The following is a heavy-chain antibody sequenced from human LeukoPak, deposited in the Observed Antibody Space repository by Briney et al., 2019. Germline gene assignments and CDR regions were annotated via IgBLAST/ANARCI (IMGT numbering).Heavy chain of an antibody. CDR1: GFSFSGHW. CDR2: ISPTGSTT. V-gene: IGHV3-74*01. CDR3: ARGPNSNWSGLDF. D-gene: IGHD6-6*01. J-gene: IGHJ4*02. Sequence: RGSLRLSCTASGFSFSGHWMHWARQLPGKGLVWVSRISPTGSTTSYADSVKGRFTVSRDSAKNTLYLQVNNLRAEDTAVYYCARGPNSNWSGLDFWGQGTLLTVSS.